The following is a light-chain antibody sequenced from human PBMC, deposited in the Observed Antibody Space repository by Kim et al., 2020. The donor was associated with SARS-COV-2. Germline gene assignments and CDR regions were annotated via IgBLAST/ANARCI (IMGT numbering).Light chain of an antibody. CDR3: QTWGTGTWV. V-gene: IGLV4-69*01. CDR2: LNSDGSH. J-gene: IGLJ3*02. CDR1: SGHSSHA. Sequence: AAIKLTCTLSSGHSSHAIAWHQQQPEKGPRYLMKLNSDGSHTKGDGIPDRFSGSSSGAERYLTISSLQSEDEADYYCQTWGTGTWVFGGGTQLTVL.